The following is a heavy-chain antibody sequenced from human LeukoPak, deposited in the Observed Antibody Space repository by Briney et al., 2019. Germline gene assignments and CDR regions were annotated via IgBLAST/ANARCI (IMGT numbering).Heavy chain of an antibody. Sequence: SVKVSCKASGGTFSSYAISWVRQAPGQGLEWMGGIIPIFGTANYAQKFQGRVTITADESTSTAYMELSSLRSEDTAVYYCARDRTAAAGNDEYYYYGMDVWGQGTTVTVSS. V-gene: IGHV1-69*13. CDR1: GGTFSSYA. CDR2: IIPIFGTA. D-gene: IGHD6-13*01. CDR3: ARDRTAAAGNDEYYYYGMDV. J-gene: IGHJ6*02.